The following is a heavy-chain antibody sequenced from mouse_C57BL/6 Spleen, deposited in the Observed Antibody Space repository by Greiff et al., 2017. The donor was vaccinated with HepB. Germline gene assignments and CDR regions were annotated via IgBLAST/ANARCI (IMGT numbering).Heavy chain of an antibody. V-gene: IGHV1-78*01. Sequence: QVQLQQSDAELVKPGASVKISCKVSGYTFTDHTIHWMKQRPEQGLEWIGYIYPRDGSTKYNEKFKGKATLTADNSSSTAYMQLNSLTSEYSAVYFCAISALYYGYDEGFAYWGQGTLVTVSA. CDR2: IYPRDGST. CDR1: GYTFTDHT. J-gene: IGHJ3*01. CDR3: AISALYYGYDEGFAY. D-gene: IGHD2-2*01.